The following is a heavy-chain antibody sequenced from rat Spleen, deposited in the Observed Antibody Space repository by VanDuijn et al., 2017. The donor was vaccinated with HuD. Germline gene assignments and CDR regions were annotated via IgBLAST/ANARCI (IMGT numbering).Heavy chain of an antibody. CDR1: GFSLTSYH. D-gene: IGHD1-12*02. CDR3: SRDHSYWGSYYPGGFAY. J-gene: IGHJ3*01. CDR2: IWTGGST. V-gene: IGHV2-30*01. Sequence: QVQLKESGPGLVQPSQTLSLTCTVSGFSLTSYHVHWVRQPIGKGLEWMGIIWTGGSTDYNSALKSRLSISRDTSKSQVFLKMNSLQTEDTAIYFCSRDHSYWGSYYPGGFAYWGQGTLVTVSS.